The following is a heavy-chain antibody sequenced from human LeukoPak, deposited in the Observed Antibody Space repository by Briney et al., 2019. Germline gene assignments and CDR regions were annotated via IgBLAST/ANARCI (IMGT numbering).Heavy chain of an antibody. D-gene: IGHD3-9*01. CDR2: ISAYNGNT. Sequence: ASVKVSRKASGYTFTSYGISWVRQAPGQGLEWMGWISAYNGNTNYAQKLQGRVTMTTDTSTSTAYMELRSLRAEDTAVYYCARDLLGSRTSYSSGAWDYWGQGTLVTVSS. CDR3: ARDLLGSRTSYSSGAWDY. V-gene: IGHV1-18*01. J-gene: IGHJ4*02. CDR1: GYTFTSYG.